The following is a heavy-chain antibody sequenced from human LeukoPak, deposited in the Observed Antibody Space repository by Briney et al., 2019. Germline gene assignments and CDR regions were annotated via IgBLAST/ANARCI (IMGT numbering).Heavy chain of an antibody. V-gene: IGHV1-69*05. D-gene: IGHD2-8*01. CDR3: ARIPWGYCTNGVCYRRDYYYYMDV. CDR2: IIPIFGTA. CDR1: GGTSSSYA. Sequence: ASVKVSCKASGGTSSSYAISWVRQAPGQGLEWMGGIIPIFGTANYAQKFQGRVTITTDESTSTAYMELSSLRSEDTAVYYCARIPWGYCTNGVCYRRDYYYYMDVWGKGTTVTVSS. J-gene: IGHJ6*03.